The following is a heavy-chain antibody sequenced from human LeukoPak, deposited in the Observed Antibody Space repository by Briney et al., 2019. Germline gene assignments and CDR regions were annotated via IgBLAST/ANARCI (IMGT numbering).Heavy chain of an antibody. CDR3: ARGVNGGIPGYFDY. V-gene: IGHV3-53*01. D-gene: IGHD4-23*01. J-gene: IGHJ4*02. Sequence: GGSLRLSCAASGFTVSSNYMSWVRQAPGKGLEWVSVIYSGGSTYYADSVKGRFTISRDNSKNTLYLQMNSLRAEDTAVYYCARGVNGGIPGYFDYWGQGTLVTVSS. CDR1: GFTVSSNY. CDR2: IYSGGST.